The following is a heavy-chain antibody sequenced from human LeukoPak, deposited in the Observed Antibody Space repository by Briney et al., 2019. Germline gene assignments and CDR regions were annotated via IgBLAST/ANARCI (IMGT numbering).Heavy chain of an antibody. V-gene: IGHV4-39*01. Sequence: PSETLSLTCTVSGGSISSCSYYWGWIRQPPGKGLEWIGSIYYSGSTYYNPSLKSRVTISVDTSKNQFSLKLSSVTAADTAVYYCARTRGSHIDYWGQGTLVTVSS. CDR3: ARTRGSHIDY. J-gene: IGHJ4*02. D-gene: IGHD3-16*01. CDR2: IYYSGST. CDR1: GGSISSCSYY.